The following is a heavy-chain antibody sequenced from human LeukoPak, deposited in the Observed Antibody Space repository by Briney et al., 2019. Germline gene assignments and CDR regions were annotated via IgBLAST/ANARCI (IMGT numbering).Heavy chain of an antibody. CDR2: IKQDGGDK. Sequence: GGSLRLSCAASGFTLSSYWMSWVRQAPGKGLEWVANIKQDGGDKYYVDSVKGRFTISRDNAKNSLYLQMNSLRAEDTAVYYCARGSYYYGSGSYLPVDYWGQGTLVTVSS. J-gene: IGHJ4*02. V-gene: IGHV3-7*01. CDR3: ARGSYYYGSGSYLPVDY. CDR1: GFTLSSYW. D-gene: IGHD3-10*01.